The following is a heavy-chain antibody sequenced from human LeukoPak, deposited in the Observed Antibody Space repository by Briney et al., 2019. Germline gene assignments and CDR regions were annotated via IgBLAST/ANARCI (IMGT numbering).Heavy chain of an antibody. V-gene: IGHV4-59*01. D-gene: IGHD2-15*01. CDR1: GGSISSYY. J-gene: IGHJ3*02. CDR3: ARRPPYCSGGSCYVRAFDI. CDR2: IYYSGTT. Sequence: PSETLSLTCTVSGGSISSYYWSWIRQPPGRGLEWIGYIYYSGTTYYKSSLKSRVTMSVDTSKNQFSLKLSSVTAADTAVYYCARRPPYCSGGSCYVRAFDIWGQGAMVTVSS.